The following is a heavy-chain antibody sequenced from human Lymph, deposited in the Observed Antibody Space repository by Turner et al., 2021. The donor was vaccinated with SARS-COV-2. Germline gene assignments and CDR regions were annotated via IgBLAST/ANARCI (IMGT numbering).Heavy chain of an antibody. CDR1: GGTFSSYA. CDR2: IIPIVGTA. CDR3: ARGSRDCSSTSCYPFFDY. J-gene: IGHJ4*02. Sequence: QVQLVQSGAWLNKPGSPVNVSFKTFGGTFSSYAICWVRQAPGQGLEWRGEIIPIVGTANYAQKFQGRVTITADASTSTAHMELSSLRSEDTAVYYCARGSRDCSSTSCYPFFDYWGQGTLVTVSS. D-gene: IGHD2-2*01. V-gene: IGHV1-69*01.